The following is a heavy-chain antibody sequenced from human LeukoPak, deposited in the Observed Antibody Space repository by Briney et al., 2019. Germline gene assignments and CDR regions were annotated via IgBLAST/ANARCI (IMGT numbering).Heavy chain of an antibody. CDR2: IIPIFGTA. Sequence: SVEVSCKASGGTFSSYAISWVRQAPGQGLEWMGGIIPIFGTANYAQKFQGRVTITTDESTSTAYMELSSLRSEDTAVYYCARAPLYYDSSGSPPPFDYWGQGTLVTVSS. CDR3: ARAPLYYDSSGSPPPFDY. J-gene: IGHJ4*02. D-gene: IGHD3-22*01. CDR1: GGTFSSYA. V-gene: IGHV1-69*05.